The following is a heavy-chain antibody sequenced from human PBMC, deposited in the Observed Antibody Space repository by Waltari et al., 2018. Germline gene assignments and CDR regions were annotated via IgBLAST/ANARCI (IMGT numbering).Heavy chain of an antibody. CDR1: GFNVRNNY. J-gene: IGHJ4*02. D-gene: IGHD3-10*01. V-gene: IGHV3-53*01. CDR2: IHVDGVT. Sequence: EVQLVESGGGLIQPGGSLRLSCAASGFNVRNNYMSSVRQAPGRGLEWLSVIHVDGVTHYADSVKGRFTISKDNSKNTLYLQMNNLRAEDTAVYYCAKDPGYNSGTYYGDYWGQGTLVTVSS. CDR3: AKDPGYNSGTYYGDY.